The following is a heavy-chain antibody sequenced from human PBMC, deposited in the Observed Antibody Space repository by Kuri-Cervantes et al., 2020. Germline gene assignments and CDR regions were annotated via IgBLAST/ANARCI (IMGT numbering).Heavy chain of an antibody. J-gene: IGHJ4*02. D-gene: IGHD4-17*01. CDR3: ARGDYGDPLDY. CDR1: GGSISSGSYY. V-gene: IGHV4-61*02. Sequence: SETLSLTCTVPGGSISSGSYYWSWIRQPAGKGLEWIGRIYTSGSTNYNPSLKSRVTISVDTSKNQFSLKLSSVTAADTAVYYCARGDYGDPLDYWGQGTLVTVSS. CDR2: IYTSGST.